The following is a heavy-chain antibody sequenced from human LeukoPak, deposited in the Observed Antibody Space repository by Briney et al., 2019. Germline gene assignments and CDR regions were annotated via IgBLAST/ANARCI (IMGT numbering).Heavy chain of an antibody. CDR1: GYTPTELS. D-gene: IGHD5-12*01. CDR2: INPSGGST. Sequence: GASVKVSCKVSGYTPTELSMHWVRQAPGQGLEWMGIINPSGGSTSYAQKFQGRVTMTRDTSTSTVYMELSSLRSEDTAVYYCAFGSGYVPHWGQGTLVTVSS. V-gene: IGHV1-46*01. J-gene: IGHJ4*02. CDR3: AFGSGYVPH.